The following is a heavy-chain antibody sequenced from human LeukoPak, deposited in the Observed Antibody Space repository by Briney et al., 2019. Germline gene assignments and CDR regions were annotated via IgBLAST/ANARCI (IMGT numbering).Heavy chain of an antibody. CDR1: GFTFSSYA. Sequence: SGGSLRLSCAASGFTFSSYAMHWVRQAPGKGLEWVAVISCHGSNKYYADSVKGRFTISRDNSKNTLYLRMNSLRAEDTAVYYCARDGGSYYDSSGYYYRTNYYYYYMDVWGKGTTVTVSS. CDR2: ISCHGSNK. V-gene: IGHV3-30*01. D-gene: IGHD3-22*01. CDR3: ARDGGSYYDSSGYYYRTNYYYYYMDV. J-gene: IGHJ6*03.